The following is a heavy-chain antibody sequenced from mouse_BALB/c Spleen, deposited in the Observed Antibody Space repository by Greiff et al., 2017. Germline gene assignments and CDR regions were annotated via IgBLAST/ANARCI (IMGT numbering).Heavy chain of an antibody. CDR3: ARGVNSLLRLENYFDY. Sequence: EVHLVESGGGLVKPGGSLKLSCAASGFTFSSYAMSWVRQTPEKRLEWVASISSGGSTYYPDSVKGRFTISRDNARNILYLQMSSLRSEDTAMYYCARGVNSLLRLENYFDYWGQGTTLTVSS. D-gene: IGHD1-2*01. V-gene: IGHV5-6-5*01. J-gene: IGHJ2*01. CDR2: ISSGGST. CDR1: GFTFSSYA.